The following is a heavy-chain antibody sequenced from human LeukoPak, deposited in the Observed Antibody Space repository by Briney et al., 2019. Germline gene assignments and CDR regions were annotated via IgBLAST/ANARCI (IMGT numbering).Heavy chain of an antibody. V-gene: IGHV4-59*08. Sequence: PSETLSLTCTVSGGSISSYYWSWIRQPPGKGLEWIGYIYYSGNTNYNPSLKSRVTISVDTSKNQFSLNLGSVTAADTAIYYCARGGVNWNYDYWGQGTLVTVSS. D-gene: IGHD1-7*01. J-gene: IGHJ4*02. CDR3: ARGGVNWNYDY. CDR1: GGSISSYY. CDR2: IYYSGNT.